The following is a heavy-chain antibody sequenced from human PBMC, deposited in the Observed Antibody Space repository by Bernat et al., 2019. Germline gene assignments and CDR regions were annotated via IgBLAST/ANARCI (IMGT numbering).Heavy chain of an antibody. CDR1: GYTFTTYA. Sequence: QVQLVQSGSELKKPGASVKVSCKASGYTFTTYAINWVRLASGQGLEWLGWINTNTGNPTYVQGFTGRFVFSLDTSVSTAYLQISSLKPEDTAVYYCASGLCENCHKYTWLDPWGQGTLVTVSS. CDR3: ASGLCENCHKYTWLDP. J-gene: IGHJ5*02. CDR2: INTNTGNP. V-gene: IGHV7-4-1*02. D-gene: IGHD1-1*01.